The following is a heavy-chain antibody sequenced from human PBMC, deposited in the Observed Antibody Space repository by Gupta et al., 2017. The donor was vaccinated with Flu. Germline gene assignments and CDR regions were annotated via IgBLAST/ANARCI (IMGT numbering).Heavy chain of an antibody. CDR3: ARDHGAAVEWFDP. J-gene: IGHJ5*02. V-gene: IGHV3-7*04. CDR2: IKQDGSEK. D-gene: IGHD6-13*01. CDR1: GFTFSSYW. Sequence: EVQLVESGGGLVQPGGSLRLSCAASGFTFSSYWMSWVRQAPGKGLEWVANIKQDGSEKYYGDSVKGRFTISRDNAKNSLYLQMNSLRDEDTAVYYCARDHGAAVEWFDPWGQGTLVTVSS.